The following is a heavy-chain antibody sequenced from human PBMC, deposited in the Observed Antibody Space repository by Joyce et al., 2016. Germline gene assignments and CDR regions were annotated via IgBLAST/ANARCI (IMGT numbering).Heavy chain of an antibody. CDR2: ISPDGRKK. V-gene: IGHV3-30*04. CDR3: ARSPSNSWHTFDS. J-gene: IGHJ4*02. D-gene: IGHD2-2*01. CDR1: GFTFNRYA. Sequence: QVQLVESGGGVAQPGRSLRLSCAASGFTFNRYAMQWVRQTPGTGLEWVAVISPDGRKKFYSDSVKDRCIISRDNSNKMVFVQMNSLRVEDTGVYYCARSPSNSWHTFDSWGQGTLVSVSS.